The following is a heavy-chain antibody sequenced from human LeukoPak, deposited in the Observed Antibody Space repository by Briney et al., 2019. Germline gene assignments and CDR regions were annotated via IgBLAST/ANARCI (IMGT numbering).Heavy chain of an antibody. CDR2: ISAYNGNT. J-gene: IGHJ4*02. D-gene: IGHD5-12*01. V-gene: IGHV1-18*01. CDR3: ARLSVDIVATISMVDY. CDR1: GYTFTSYG. Sequence: ASVKVSCKASGYTFTSYGISWVRQSPGQGLEWMGWISAYNGNTNYAQKLQGRVTMTTDTSTSTAYMELRSLRSDDTAVYYCARLSVDIVATISMVDYWGQGTLVTVSS.